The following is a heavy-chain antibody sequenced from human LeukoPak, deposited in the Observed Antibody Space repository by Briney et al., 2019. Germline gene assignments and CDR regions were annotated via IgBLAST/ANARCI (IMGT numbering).Heavy chain of an antibody. CDR1: GYTFTSYA. D-gene: IGHD3-9*01. Sequence: ASVKVSCKASGYTFTSYAMHWVRQAPGQRLEWMGWINAGNGNTKYSQKFQGRVTITRDTSASTAYMELSSLRSEDTAVYYCARGYDILTGYPHDNWFDLWGQGTLVTVSS. J-gene: IGHJ5*02. CDR3: ARGYDILTGYPHDNWFDL. CDR2: INAGNGNT. V-gene: IGHV1-3*01.